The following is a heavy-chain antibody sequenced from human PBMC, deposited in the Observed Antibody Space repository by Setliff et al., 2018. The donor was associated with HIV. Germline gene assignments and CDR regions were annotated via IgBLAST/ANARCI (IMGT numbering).Heavy chain of an antibody. CDR2: MNPNSGNT. V-gene: IGHV1-8*02. D-gene: IGHD6-19*01. Sequence: GASVKVSCRASGYTFTSYDINWVRQATGQGLEWMGWMNPNSGNTGYAQKFQGRVTMTRNTSISTAYMELRSLRSDDTAVYYCARQPGSGWCAGRASDYWGQGTLVTVSS. J-gene: IGHJ4*02. CDR3: ARQPGSGWCAGRASDY. CDR1: GYTFTSYD.